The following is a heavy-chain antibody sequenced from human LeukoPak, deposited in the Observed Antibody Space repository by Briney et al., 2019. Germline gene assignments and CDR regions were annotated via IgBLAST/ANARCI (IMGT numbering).Heavy chain of an antibody. Sequence: GASVKVSCKASGYTFTSHVIHWVRQAPGPRLDWMGWIDTANGNTQNSQNFRGRVTITRDTSASTAYMELSSLRSEDTAVYYCARGVGYNYGLYYQYGMDVWGQGTTVTVSS. CDR3: ARGVGYNYGLYYQYGMDV. CDR1: GYTFTSHV. D-gene: IGHD5-18*01. J-gene: IGHJ6*02. V-gene: IGHV1-3*04. CDR2: IDTANGNT.